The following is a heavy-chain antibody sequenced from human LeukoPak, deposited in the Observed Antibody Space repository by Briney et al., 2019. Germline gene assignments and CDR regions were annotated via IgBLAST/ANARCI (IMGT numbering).Heavy chain of an antibody. V-gene: IGHV4-39*07. CDR2: IYYSGST. CDR3: ARASRCYSGWPHDY. D-gene: IGHD6-19*01. CDR1: GGSISSSGYY. Sequence: SETLSLTCTVSGGSISSSGYYWGWIRQPPGKGLEWIGSIYYSGSTNYNPSLKSRVTISVDTSKNQFSLKLSSVTAADTAVYYCARASRCYSGWPHDYWGQGTLVTVSS. J-gene: IGHJ4*02.